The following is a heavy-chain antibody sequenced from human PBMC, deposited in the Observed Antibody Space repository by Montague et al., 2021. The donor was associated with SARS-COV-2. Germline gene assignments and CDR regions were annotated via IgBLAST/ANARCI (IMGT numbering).Heavy chain of an antibody. CDR3: GRGRKVVPWFRYYDMDV. CDR1: DGSFSGYY. CDR2: ISHGGTT. D-gene: IGHD1-14*01. Sequence: SETLSLTCAVYDGSFSGYYWNWIRQPPGKGLEWIGEISHGGTTNYNPSLKSRATISPDKSKSQFSLKLTSVTAADTAIYYCGRGRKVVPWFRYYDMDVWGQGTTVTVSS. V-gene: IGHV4-34*01. J-gene: IGHJ6*02.